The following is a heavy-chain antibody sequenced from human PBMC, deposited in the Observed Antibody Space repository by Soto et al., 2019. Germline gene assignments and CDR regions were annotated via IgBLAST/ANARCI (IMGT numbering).Heavy chain of an antibody. Sequence: QVQLQESGPGLVKPSQTLSLTCTVSGGSISSGGYYWSWIRQHPGKGLEWIGYIYYSGSTYYNPSLKRRVTISVDTSKNQFSLKLSSVTAAATAVYYCARGAYCSGGSCYSTNWYFDLWGRGTLVTVSS. CDR2: IYYSGST. CDR1: GGSISSGGYY. CDR3: ARGAYCSGGSCYSTNWYFDL. D-gene: IGHD2-15*01. J-gene: IGHJ2*01. V-gene: IGHV4-31*03.